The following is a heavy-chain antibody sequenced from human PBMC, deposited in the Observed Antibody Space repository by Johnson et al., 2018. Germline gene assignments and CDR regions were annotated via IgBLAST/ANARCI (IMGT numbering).Heavy chain of an antibody. V-gene: IGHV1-18*01. CDR1: GYSFTNYG. CDR3: ARVLGYNLNKGAFDI. D-gene: IGHD5-18*01. Sequence: QVQLVESGAEVKTPGASVKVSCKASGYSFTNYGISWVRQAPGQGLEWMGWISTYNTNINYAQKFQGRVTMTTDTSTSTAYMDLRGLRSDDTAVYYCARVLGYNLNKGAFDIWGQGTMVTVSS. J-gene: IGHJ3*02. CDR2: ISTYNTNI.